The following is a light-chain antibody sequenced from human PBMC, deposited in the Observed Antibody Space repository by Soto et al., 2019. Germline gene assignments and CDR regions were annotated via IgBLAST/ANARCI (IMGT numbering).Light chain of an antibody. V-gene: IGLV4-60*03. J-gene: IGLJ2*01. CDR1: SGHSGYV. Sequence: QLVLTQSSSASASLGSSVRLTCTLSSGHSGYVIAWHQQQPGKAPRYLMKLERSGSYNKGSGVPDRFSGSSSGADRYFTISNRQSEDEADYYCETWDSNTRVFGGGTKLTVL. CDR3: ETWDSNTRV. CDR2: LERSGSY.